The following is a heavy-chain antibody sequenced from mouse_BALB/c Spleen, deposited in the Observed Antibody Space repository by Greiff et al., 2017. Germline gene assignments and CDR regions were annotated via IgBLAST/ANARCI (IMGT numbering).Heavy chain of an antibody. CDR3: ARDIYYGAMDY. CDR1: GFTFSSFG. J-gene: IGHJ4*01. CDR2: ISSGSSTI. V-gene: IGHV5-17*02. D-gene: IGHD2-1*01. Sequence: DVKLVESGGGLVQPGGSRKLSCAASGFTFSSFGMHWVRQAPEKGLEWVAYISSGSSTIYYADTVKGRFTISRDNPKNTLFLQMTSLRSEDTAMYYCARDIYYGAMDYWGQGTSVTVSS.